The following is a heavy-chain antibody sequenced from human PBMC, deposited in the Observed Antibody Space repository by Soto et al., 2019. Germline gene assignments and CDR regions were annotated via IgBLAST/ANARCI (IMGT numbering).Heavy chain of an antibody. D-gene: IGHD4-17*01. CDR1: GFTFDDYA. V-gene: IGHV3-9*01. CDR2: ISWNSGSI. Sequence: GGSLRLSCAASGFTFDDYAMHWVRQAPGKGLEWVSGISWNSGSIGYADSVKGRFTISRDNAKNSLYLQMNSLRAEDTALYYCTVTTLSDAFDIWGQGTMVTVSS. J-gene: IGHJ3*02. CDR3: TVTTLSDAFDI.